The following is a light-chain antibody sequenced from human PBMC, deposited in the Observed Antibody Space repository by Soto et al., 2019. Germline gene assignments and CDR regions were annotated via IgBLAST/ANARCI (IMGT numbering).Light chain of an antibody. V-gene: IGLV1-44*01. CDR3: ATWDDSLNGWV. Sequence: QSVLTQPPSASGTPGQRVTISCSGSSSNIGSNTVNWYQQLPGTAPKLLIYNNNQWPSGFPDRFSGSKSGTSASLAISGLQSEDEADYYCATWDDSLNGWVFGGGTKLTVL. CDR1: SSNIGSNT. J-gene: IGLJ3*02. CDR2: NNN.